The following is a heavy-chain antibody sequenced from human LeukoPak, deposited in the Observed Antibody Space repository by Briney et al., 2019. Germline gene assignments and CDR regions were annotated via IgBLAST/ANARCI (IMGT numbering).Heavy chain of an antibody. CDR3: TRVRRYFDWLPIDY. V-gene: IGHV3-49*04. D-gene: IGHD3-9*01. Sequence: GGSLRLSCTASGFTFGDYAMSWVRQAPGKGLEWVGFIRSKAYGGTTEYAASVKGRFTISRDDSKSIAYLQMNSLKTEDTAVYYCTRVRRYFDWLPIDYWGQGTLVTVSS. J-gene: IGHJ4*02. CDR1: GFTFGDYA. CDR2: IRSKAYGGTT.